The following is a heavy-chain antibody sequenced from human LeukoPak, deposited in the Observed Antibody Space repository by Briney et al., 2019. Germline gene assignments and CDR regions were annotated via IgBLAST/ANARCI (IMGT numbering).Heavy chain of an antibody. V-gene: IGHV4-39*07. Sequence: SETLSLTCTVSGGSISSSSYYWGWVRQPPGKGLEWIGSIYYSGSTYYNPSLKSRVTISVDTSKNQFSLKLSSVTAADTAVYYCAGWYVWGSYRHFDYWGQGTLVTVSS. CDR2: IYYSGST. D-gene: IGHD3-16*02. CDR3: AGWYVWGSYRHFDY. J-gene: IGHJ4*02. CDR1: GGSISSSSYY.